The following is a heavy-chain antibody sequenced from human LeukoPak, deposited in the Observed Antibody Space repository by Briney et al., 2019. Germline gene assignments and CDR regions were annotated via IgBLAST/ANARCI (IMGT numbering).Heavy chain of an antibody. CDR3: ATLGYCSGGSCYTVDY. Sequence: SVKVSCKASGGTFSSYAISWVRQAPGQGLEWMGGIIPIFGTANYAQRFQGRVTITADESTSTAYMELSSLRSEDTAVYYCATLGYCSGGSCYTVDYWGQGTLVTVSS. CDR2: IIPIFGTA. D-gene: IGHD2-15*01. CDR1: GGTFSSYA. J-gene: IGHJ4*02. V-gene: IGHV1-69*13.